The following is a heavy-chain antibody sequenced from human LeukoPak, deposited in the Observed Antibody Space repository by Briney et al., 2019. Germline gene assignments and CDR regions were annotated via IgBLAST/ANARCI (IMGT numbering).Heavy chain of an antibody. CDR3: ARDLGIAATTDY. J-gene: IGHJ4*02. CDR1: GGSISSGDYY. V-gene: IGHV4-30-4*01. Sequence: SETLSLTRTVSGGSISSGDYYWSWIRQPPGKGLEWIGYIYYSGSTYYNPSLKSRVTISVDTSKNQFSLKLSSVTAADTAVYYCARDLGIAATTDYWGQGTLVTVSS. D-gene: IGHD6-13*01. CDR2: IYYSGST.